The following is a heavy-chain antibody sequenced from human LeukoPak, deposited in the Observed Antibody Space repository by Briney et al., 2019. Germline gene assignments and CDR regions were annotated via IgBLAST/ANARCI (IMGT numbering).Heavy chain of an antibody. Sequence: GGSLRLSCAASGFIFTSHGMHWVRQAPGKGLEWVAVIWFDGSNQFYADSVKGQFTISRDNSKNTLYLQMNSLRAEDTAVYYCARGPYSSTWYYFEYWGQGTLVTVSS. CDR1: GFIFTSHG. CDR3: ARGPYSSTWYYFEY. J-gene: IGHJ4*02. CDR2: IWFDGSNQ. D-gene: IGHD6-13*01. V-gene: IGHV3-33*01.